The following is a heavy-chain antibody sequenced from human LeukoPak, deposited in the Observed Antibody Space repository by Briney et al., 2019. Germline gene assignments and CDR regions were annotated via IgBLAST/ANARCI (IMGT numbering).Heavy chain of an antibody. CDR3: ARDKGVPAATRGPLSYYYYGMDV. D-gene: IGHD2-2*01. J-gene: IGHJ6*02. CDR2: ISYDGSNK. CDR1: GFTFSSYA. Sequence: PGGSLRLSCAASGFTFSSYAMHWVRQAPGKGLEWVAVISYDGSNKYYADSVKGRFTISRDNSKNTLYLQMNSLRAEDTAVYYCARDKGVPAATRGPLSYYYYGMDVRGQGTTVTVSS. V-gene: IGHV3-30*04.